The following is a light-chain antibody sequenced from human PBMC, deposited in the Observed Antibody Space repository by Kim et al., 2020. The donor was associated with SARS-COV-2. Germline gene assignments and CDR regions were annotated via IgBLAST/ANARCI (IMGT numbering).Light chain of an antibody. J-gene: IGKJ1*01. CDR1: QSINMF. CDR3: QQSYSTPPT. V-gene: IGKV1-39*01. CDR2: GAS. Sequence: ASVGDRVTSTCRASQSINMFFNWYQQKPGEAPTLLIYGASRLQSGVPSRFSGSGSGTDFTLTISSLQPEDFATYYCQQSYSTPPTFGQGTKVDIK.